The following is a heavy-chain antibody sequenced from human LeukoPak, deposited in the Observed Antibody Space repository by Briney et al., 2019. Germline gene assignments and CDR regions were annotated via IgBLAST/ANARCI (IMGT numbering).Heavy chain of an antibody. Sequence: ASVKVSCKASVCTFISYAISWVRQAPGQGLEWMGGIIPIFGTADYAQKFQGRVTITADESTSTAYMELSSLRSEDTAVYYCATTADWGQGTLVTVSS. V-gene: IGHV1-69*13. CDR1: VCTFISYA. CDR3: ATTAD. CDR2: IIPIFGTA. J-gene: IGHJ4*02.